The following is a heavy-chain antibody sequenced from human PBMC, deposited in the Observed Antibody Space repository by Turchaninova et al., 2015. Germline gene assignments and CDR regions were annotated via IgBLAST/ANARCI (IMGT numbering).Heavy chain of an antibody. D-gene: IGHD6-13*01. V-gene: IGHV2-5*01. Sequence: QITLKESGPTLVKPTQTLTLTCTFSGFSLSTSGVGVGWFRQPPGTALEWLALIYWHIDTRYNPSLKSRLTITKEPSKIQLVLKTTNMDPVDTATYYSAHRRPDRSSWYPLDYWGQGTLVTVSS. J-gene: IGHJ4*02. CDR2: IYWHIDT. CDR3: AHRRPDRSSWYPLDY. CDR1: GFSLSTSGVG.